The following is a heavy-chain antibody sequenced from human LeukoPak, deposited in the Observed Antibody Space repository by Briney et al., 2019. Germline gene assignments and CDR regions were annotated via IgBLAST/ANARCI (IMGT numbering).Heavy chain of an antibody. J-gene: IGHJ5*02. CDR2: IYWDDDK. Sequence: SGPTLVKPTQTLTLTCTFSGFSLSTSGVGVGWIRQPPGKALEWLALIYWDDDKRYSPSLKSRLTITKDTSKNQVVLTMTYMDPVDTATYYCAHSIVATISDWFDPWGQGTLVTVSS. D-gene: IGHD5-12*01. CDR1: GFSLSTSGVG. CDR3: AHSIVATISDWFDP. V-gene: IGHV2-5*02.